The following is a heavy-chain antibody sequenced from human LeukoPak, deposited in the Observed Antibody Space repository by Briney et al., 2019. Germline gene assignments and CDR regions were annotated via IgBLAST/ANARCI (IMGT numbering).Heavy chain of an antibody. V-gene: IGHV3-72*01. CDR1: GFTFSDHY. Sequence: GGPLRLSCAASGFTFSDHYMDWVRQAPGKGLEWVGRTRNKANSYTTEYAASVKGRFTISRDDSKNSLYLQMNSQRAEDTAVYYCASLDTAMVNWFDYWGQGTLVTVSS. D-gene: IGHD5-18*01. CDR3: ASLDTAMVNWFDY. CDR2: TRNKANSYTT. J-gene: IGHJ4*02.